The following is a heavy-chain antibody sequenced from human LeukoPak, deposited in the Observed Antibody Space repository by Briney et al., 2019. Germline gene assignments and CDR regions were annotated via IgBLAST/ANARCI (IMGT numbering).Heavy chain of an antibody. CDR3: ARPRYSSGSGAFDI. Sequence: SETLSLTCTVSGGSISSYYWSWIRQPPGKGLEWIGYIYYSGSTNYSPSLKSRVTISVDTSKNQFSLKLSSVTAADTAVYYCARPRYSSGSGAFDIWGQGTMVTVSS. CDR2: IYYSGST. V-gene: IGHV4-59*08. CDR1: GGSISSYY. D-gene: IGHD6-19*01. J-gene: IGHJ3*02.